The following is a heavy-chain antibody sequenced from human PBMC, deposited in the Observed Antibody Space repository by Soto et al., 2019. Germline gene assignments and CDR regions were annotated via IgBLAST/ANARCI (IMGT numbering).Heavy chain of an antibody. CDR2: IIPIFGTA. J-gene: IGHJ6*02. CDR1: GGTFSSYA. Sequence: ASVKVSCKASGGTFSSYAINWVRQAPGQGLEWMGGIIPIFGTANYAQKFQGRVTITADESTSTAYMELSSLRSEDTAVYYCARDFKGVVRGVMDPYYYYYGMDVWGQGTTVTVSS. D-gene: IGHD3-10*01. V-gene: IGHV1-69*13. CDR3: ARDFKGVVRGVMDPYYYYYGMDV.